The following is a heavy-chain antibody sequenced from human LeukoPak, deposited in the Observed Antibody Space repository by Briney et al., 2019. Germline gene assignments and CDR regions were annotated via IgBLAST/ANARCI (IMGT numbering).Heavy chain of an antibody. D-gene: IGHD2-21*02. Sequence: SETLSLTCTVSGDSIDIPDYYWTWVRQPPGKGLEWIGNIYRSGSTYYHPSLKSRLTISMDTSKNQFSLKLTSVTAADTAIYYCAGDRCPSANCYSGFDSWGQGSLVTVSS. J-gene: IGHJ4*02. CDR1: GDSIDIPDYY. V-gene: IGHV4-30-4*08. CDR3: AGDRCPSANCYSGFDS. CDR2: IYRSGST.